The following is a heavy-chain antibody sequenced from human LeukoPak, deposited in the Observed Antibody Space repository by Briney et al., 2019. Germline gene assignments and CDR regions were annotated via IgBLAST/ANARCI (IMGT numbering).Heavy chain of an antibody. D-gene: IGHD6-13*01. Sequence: ASVKVSCKASGGTFSSYAISWVRQAPGQGLEWMGGIIPIFGTANYAQKFQGRVTITADESTSTAYMELSSLRSEDTAVYYCARDLFGYSSSYYFDYWGQGTLVTVSS. J-gene: IGHJ4*02. CDR1: GGTFSSYA. CDR2: IIPIFGTA. V-gene: IGHV1-69*01. CDR3: ARDLFGYSSSYYFDY.